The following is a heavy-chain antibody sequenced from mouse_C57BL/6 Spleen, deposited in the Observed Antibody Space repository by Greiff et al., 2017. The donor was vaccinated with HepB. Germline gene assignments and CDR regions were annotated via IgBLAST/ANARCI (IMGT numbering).Heavy chain of an antibody. J-gene: IGHJ2*01. D-gene: IGHD3-3*01. CDR3: ARGLGWGDY. CDR1: GFTFSDYY. CDR2: INYDGSST. V-gene: IGHV5-16*01. Sequence: EVKLMESEGGLVQPGSSMKLSCTASGFTFSDYYMAWVRQVPEKGLEWVANINYDGSSTYYLDSLKSRFIISRDNAKNILYLQMSSLKSEDTATYYCARGLGWGDYWGQGTTLTVSS.